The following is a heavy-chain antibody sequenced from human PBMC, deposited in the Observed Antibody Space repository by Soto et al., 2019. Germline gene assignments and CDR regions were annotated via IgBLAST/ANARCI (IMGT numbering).Heavy chain of an antibody. CDR1: GFTFSSYS. Sequence: GSLRLSCAASGFTFSSYSMNWVRQAPGKGLEWVSYISSSSSTIYYADSVKGRFTISRDNAKNSLYLQMNSLRDEDTAVYYCARDNYDILTGYYHYYYYGMDVWGQGTTVTISS. CDR3: ARDNYDILTGYYHYYYYGMDV. V-gene: IGHV3-48*02. D-gene: IGHD3-9*01. CDR2: ISSSSSTI. J-gene: IGHJ6*02.